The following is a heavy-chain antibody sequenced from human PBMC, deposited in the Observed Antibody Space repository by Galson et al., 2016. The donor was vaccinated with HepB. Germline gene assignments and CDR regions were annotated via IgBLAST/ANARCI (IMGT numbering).Heavy chain of an antibody. Sequence: SVKVSCKASGYTFINYYIHWVRQAPGQGLEWMGMINPLSGGTDYAQRFQGRVTMTRDTSTSTVSMELSSLRSEDTAVYYCARAIMTPSDNRFDPWGQGSLVTVSS. D-gene: IGHD2-8*01. J-gene: IGHJ5*02. CDR2: INPLSGGT. CDR3: ARAIMTPSDNRFDP. CDR1: GYTFINYY. V-gene: IGHV1-46*01.